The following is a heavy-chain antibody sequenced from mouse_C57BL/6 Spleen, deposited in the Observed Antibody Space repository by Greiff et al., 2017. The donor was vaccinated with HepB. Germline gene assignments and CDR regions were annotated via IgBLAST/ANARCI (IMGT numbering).Heavy chain of an antibody. CDR1: GFNIKDDY. CDR3: TTDYGSSYVDY. V-gene: IGHV14-4*01. Sequence: EVKLQQSGAELVRPGASVKLSCTASGFNIKDDYMHWVKQRPEQGLEWIGWIDPENGDTEYASKFQGKATITADTSSNTACLQLSSLTSEDTAVYYCTTDYGSSYVDYWGQGTTLTVSS. D-gene: IGHD1-1*01. J-gene: IGHJ2*01. CDR2: IDPENGDT.